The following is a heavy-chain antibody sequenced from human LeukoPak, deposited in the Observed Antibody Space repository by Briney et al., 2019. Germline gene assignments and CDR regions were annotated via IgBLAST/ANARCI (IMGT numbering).Heavy chain of an antibody. CDR1: GGSFSGYY. CDR2: INHSGST. Sequence: SETLSFTCAVYGGSFSGYYWSWIRQPPGKGLEWIGEINHSGSTNYNPSLKSRVTISVDTSKNQFSLKLSSVTAADTAVYYCARGGYYYDSSPGYWGQGTLVTVSS. CDR3: ARGGYYYDSSPGY. J-gene: IGHJ4*02. V-gene: IGHV4-34*01. D-gene: IGHD3-22*01.